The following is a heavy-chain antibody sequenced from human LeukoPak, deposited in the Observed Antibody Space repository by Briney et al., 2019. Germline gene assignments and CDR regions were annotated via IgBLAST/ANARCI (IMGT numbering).Heavy chain of an antibody. J-gene: IGHJ3*02. Sequence: ASVKVSCKASGYTFTGYYMHWVRQAPGQGLEWMGWINPNSGGTNYAQKFQGRVTMTRDTSISTAYMELSRLRSDDTAVYYCAREGVITIIGAFDIWGQGTMVTVSS. D-gene: IGHD3-22*01. CDR3: AREGVITIIGAFDI. CDR1: GYTFTGYY. V-gene: IGHV1-2*02. CDR2: INPNSGGT.